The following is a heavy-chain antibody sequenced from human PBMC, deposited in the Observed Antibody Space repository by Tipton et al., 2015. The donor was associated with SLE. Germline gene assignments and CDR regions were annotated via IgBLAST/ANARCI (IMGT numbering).Heavy chain of an antibody. Sequence: GSLRLSCAASGFTFSSYAMSWVRQAPGKGLEWVSGISWNSGSIGYADSVKGRFTISRDNAKNSLYLQMNSLRAEDTAVYYCARDRIATKDAFDIWGQGTMVTVSS. CDR2: ISWNSGSI. D-gene: IGHD5-12*01. CDR3: ARDRIATKDAFDI. CDR1: GFTFSSYA. V-gene: IGHV3-20*04. J-gene: IGHJ3*02.